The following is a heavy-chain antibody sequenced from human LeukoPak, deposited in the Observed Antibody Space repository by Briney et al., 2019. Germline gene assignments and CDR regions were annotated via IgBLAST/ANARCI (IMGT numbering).Heavy chain of an antibody. J-gene: IGHJ4*02. CDR3: ARDGEMATISPSGHDFDY. CDR1: RYTFTSYA. D-gene: IGHD5-24*01. V-gene: IGHV7-4-1*02. CDR2: INTNTGNP. Sequence: ASVKVSCKASRYTFTSYAMNWVRQAPGQGLEWMGWINTNTGNPTYAQGFTGRFVFSLDTSVSTAYLQISSLKAEDTAVYYCARDGEMATISPSGHDFDYWGQGTLVTVSS.